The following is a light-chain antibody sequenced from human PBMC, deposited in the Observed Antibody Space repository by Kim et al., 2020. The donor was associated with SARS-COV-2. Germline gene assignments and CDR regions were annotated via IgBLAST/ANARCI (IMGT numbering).Light chain of an antibody. CDR3: SSYRRSTTSL. Sequence: GQSITISCTGTSSDVGGYNYVSWYQQYPGTAPNLMIYDVSKRPSGVSNRFSGSKSGNTASLTISGLQAEDEADYYCSSYRRSTTSLFGGGTQLTVL. CDR2: DVS. CDR1: SSDVGGYNY. J-gene: IGLJ2*01. V-gene: IGLV2-14*04.